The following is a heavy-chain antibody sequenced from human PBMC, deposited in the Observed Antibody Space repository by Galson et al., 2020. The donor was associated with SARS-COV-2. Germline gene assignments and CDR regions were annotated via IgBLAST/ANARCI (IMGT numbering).Heavy chain of an antibody. CDR2: ISYDGSNQ. CDR3: ASDAVPPASGTYWSRNWFGP. J-gene: IGHJ5*02. V-gene: IGHV3-30*04. Sequence: GGSLRLSCEASGFTFSSYTMHWVRQAPGKGLQWVAVISYDGSNQYYTDPVKGRFTISRDNSRNTLSLQMTSLTAEDTAVYYCASDAVPPASGTYWSRNWFGPWGQGTLVTVSS. CDR1: GFTFSSYT. D-gene: IGHD3-10*01.